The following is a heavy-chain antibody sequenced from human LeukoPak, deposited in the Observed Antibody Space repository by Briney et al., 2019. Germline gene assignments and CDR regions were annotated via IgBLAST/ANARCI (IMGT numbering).Heavy chain of an antibody. J-gene: IGHJ5*02. CDR1: GGTFSSYA. V-gene: IGHV1-69*01. Sequence: ASVKVSCKASGGTFSSYAISWVRQAPGQGLEWMGGIIPIFGTANYAQKFQGRVTITADESTSTAYMELSSLRSEDTAVYYCATLGHCTNGVCYISGFDPWGQGTLVTVSS. CDR3: ATLGHCTNGVCYISGFDP. CDR2: IIPIFGTA. D-gene: IGHD2-8*01.